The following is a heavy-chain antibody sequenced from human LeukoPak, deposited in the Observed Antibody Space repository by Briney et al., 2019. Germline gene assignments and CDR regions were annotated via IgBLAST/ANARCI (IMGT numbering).Heavy chain of an antibody. V-gene: IGHV3-23*01. CDR2: INGGGGGGT. CDR1: GFTFSNYA. D-gene: IGHD2-15*01. Sequence: GGSLRLSCAASGFTFSNYAMSWVRQAPGKGLEWVSGINGGGGGGTFHADSVRGRFTISRDNSKNTLSLQLNSLRAEDTAVYYCAKGTSSSCYSAPNYWGQGTLVTVSS. CDR3: AKGTSSSCYSAPNY. J-gene: IGHJ4*02.